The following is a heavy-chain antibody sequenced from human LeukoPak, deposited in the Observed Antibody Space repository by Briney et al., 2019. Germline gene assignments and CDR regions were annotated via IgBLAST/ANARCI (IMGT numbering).Heavy chain of an antibody. V-gene: IGHV3-30*02. CDR2: IRSDGSNK. Sequence: GGSLRLSCAASGFTFSSSGMHWVRQAPGKGLEWVALIRSDGSNKYYADSVKGRFTVSRDDSKDTLYLQMNSLRPDDTAVYYCAKDIPSSSWYLGYWGPGTLVTVSS. D-gene: IGHD6-13*01. CDR1: GFTFSSSG. J-gene: IGHJ4*02. CDR3: AKDIPSSSWYLGY.